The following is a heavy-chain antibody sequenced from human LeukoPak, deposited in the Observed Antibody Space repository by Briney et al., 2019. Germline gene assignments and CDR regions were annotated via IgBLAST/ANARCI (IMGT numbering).Heavy chain of an antibody. J-gene: IGHJ5*02. CDR1: VFTFSDYW. Sequence: GGSLRLSCGASVFTFSDYWMHWVRQAPGKGLVWVSRINGDESRTSYADSVRGRFTISRDNAKNTLYLQMNSLRAEDTAVYYCARGGSTWFDPWGQGTLVTVSS. D-gene: IGHD2-15*01. CDR3: ARGGSTWFDP. CDR2: INGDESRT. V-gene: IGHV3-74*01.